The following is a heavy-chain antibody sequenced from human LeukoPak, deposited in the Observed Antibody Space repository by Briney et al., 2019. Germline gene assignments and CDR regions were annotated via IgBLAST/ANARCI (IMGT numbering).Heavy chain of an antibody. Sequence: GGSLRLSCAASGFTFSSYGMHWVRQAPGKGLEWVAFIRYDGSNKYYADSVKGRFTISRDNSKNTLYLQMNSLRSEDTAVYYCARGLRWGGWADFDYWGQGTLVTVSS. CDR3: ARGLRWGGWADFDY. J-gene: IGHJ4*02. CDR2: IRYDGSNK. D-gene: IGHD6-19*01. V-gene: IGHV3-30*02. CDR1: GFTFSSYG.